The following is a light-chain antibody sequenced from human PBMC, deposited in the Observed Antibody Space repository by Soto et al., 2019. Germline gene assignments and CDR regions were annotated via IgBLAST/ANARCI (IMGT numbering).Light chain of an antibody. V-gene: IGKV2-28*01. J-gene: IGKJ3*01. CDR2: WSS. Sequence: DIVMTQSPLSLSVTPGESASISCTSSQSLLHSNGYTYLDWYLQKPGQSPQLLISWSSNRASGVPDRFSGSGSGTDFTLKISRVEAEDVGVYYCMQALENPLTFGPGTRVDF. CDR1: QSLLHSNGYTY. CDR3: MQALENPLT.